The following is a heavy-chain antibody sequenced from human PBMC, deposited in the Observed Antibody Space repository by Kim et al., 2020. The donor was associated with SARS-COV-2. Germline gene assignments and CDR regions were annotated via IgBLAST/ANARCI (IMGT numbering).Heavy chain of an antibody. CDR2: ISYDGSNK. CDR3: ANDARGRTYYDILTGYREVGYYGMDV. D-gene: IGHD3-9*01. V-gene: IGHV3-30*18. CDR1: GFTFSSYG. Sequence: GGSLRLSCAASGFTFSSYGMHWVRQAPGKGLEWVAVISYDGSNKYYADSVKGRFTISRDNSKNTLYLQMNSLRAEDTAVYYCANDARGRTYYDILTGYREVGYYGMDVWGQGTTVTVSS. J-gene: IGHJ6*02.